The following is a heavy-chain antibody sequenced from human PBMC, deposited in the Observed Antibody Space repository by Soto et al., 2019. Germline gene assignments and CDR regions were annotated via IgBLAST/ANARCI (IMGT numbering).Heavy chain of an antibody. CDR1: GLTFSSYA. D-gene: IGHD2-8*01. CDR3: AGVYYGGNSVNNY. V-gene: IGHV3-30-3*01. Sequence: SCAASGLTFSSYAMSWVRQAPCKGLEWVAATSYDGSNKYYADSVKGRFTIYRDNSKSTLDLQINGLRAEDTAVYYCAGVYYGGNSVNNYWGQRPLVTVSS. CDR2: TSYDGSNK. J-gene: IGHJ4*02.